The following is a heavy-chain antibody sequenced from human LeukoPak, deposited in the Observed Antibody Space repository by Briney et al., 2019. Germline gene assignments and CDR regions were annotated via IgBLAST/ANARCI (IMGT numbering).Heavy chain of an antibody. D-gene: IGHD4-23*01. CDR1: GGSISSLD. Sequence: SETLSLICTVSGGSISSLDWSWIRQPPGKILECIGCIYYSGSTNYNPARKSRVTISVDTSKNQFPLKLTSVPDADTAVYYCHLRSTRYSGNSALFDYWGQGTLVTVSS. V-gene: IGHV4-59*12. CDR2: IYYSGST. CDR3: HLRSTRYSGNSALFDY. J-gene: IGHJ4*02.